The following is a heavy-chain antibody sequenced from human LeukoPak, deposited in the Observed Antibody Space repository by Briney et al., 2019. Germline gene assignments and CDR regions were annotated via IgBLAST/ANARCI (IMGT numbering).Heavy chain of an antibody. CDR3: ARDRGGSGVGAGAFDI. CDR1: GDSVSSNSAA. V-gene: IGHV6-1*01. J-gene: IGHJ3*02. CDR2: TYYRSKWYN. D-gene: IGHD3-10*01. Sequence: SQTLSLTCAISGDSVSSNSAAWSWIRQSPSRGLEWLGRTYYRSKWYNDYAVSVKSRITINPDTSKNQFSLQLNSVTPEDTAVYYCARDRGGSGVGAGAFDIWGQGTMVTVSS.